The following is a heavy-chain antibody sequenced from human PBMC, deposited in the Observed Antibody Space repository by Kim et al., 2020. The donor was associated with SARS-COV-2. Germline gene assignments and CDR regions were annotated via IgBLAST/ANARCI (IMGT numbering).Heavy chain of an antibody. CDR1: GFTFSSYA. CDR2: ISYDGSNK. Sequence: GGSLRLSCAASGFTFSSYAMHWVRQAPGKGLEWVAVISYDGSNKYYADSVKGRFTISRDNSKNTLYLQMNSLRAEDTAVYYCARGERPFWVYDSSGYYY. CDR3: ARGERPFWVYDSSGYYY. V-gene: IGHV3-30*04. D-gene: IGHD3-22*01. J-gene: IGHJ6*01.